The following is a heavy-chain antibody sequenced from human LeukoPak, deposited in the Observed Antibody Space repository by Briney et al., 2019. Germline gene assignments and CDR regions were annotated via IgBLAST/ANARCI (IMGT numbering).Heavy chain of an antibody. CDR1: GGSFSGYY. CDR2: INHSGST. Sequence: SETLSLTCAVYGGSFSGYYWSWIRQPPVKGLEWIGEINHSGSTNYNPSLKSRVTISVDTSKNQFSLKLSSVTAADTAVYYCARAVTYYYDSSGYYDYWGQGTLVTVSS. J-gene: IGHJ4*02. CDR3: ARAVTYYYDSSGYYDY. V-gene: IGHV4-34*01. D-gene: IGHD3-22*01.